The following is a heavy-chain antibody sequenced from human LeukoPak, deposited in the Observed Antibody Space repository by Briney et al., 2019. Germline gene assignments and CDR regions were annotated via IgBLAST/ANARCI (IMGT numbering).Heavy chain of an antibody. D-gene: IGHD3-10*01. CDR1: GFTFSSYW. V-gene: IGHV3-74*01. Sequence: GGSLRLSCAASGFTFSSYWMHWVRQAPGKGLVWVSRINSEGSSTSYADSGKGRVTISRDNAKNTLYLQMNSLRAEDTAVYYCASAIGPGSPFDYWGQGTLVTVSS. J-gene: IGHJ4*02. CDR3: ASAIGPGSPFDY. CDR2: INSEGSST.